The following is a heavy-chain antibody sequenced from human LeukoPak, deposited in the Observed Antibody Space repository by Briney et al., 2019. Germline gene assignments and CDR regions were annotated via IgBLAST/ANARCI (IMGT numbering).Heavy chain of an antibody. CDR1: GFTFSAYA. J-gene: IGHJ4*02. CDR3: AKDQGVDGWEQTR. D-gene: IGHD1-26*01. V-gene: IGHV3-23*01. Sequence: GGSLRLSCEASGFTFSAYAMTWVRQAPGKGLEWVSSIGSDGKTHYSESVKGRFAISRDNSKSMLFLQLNSLRAEDTAVYYCAKDQGVDGWEQTRGGQGTLVTVSS. CDR2: IGSDGKT.